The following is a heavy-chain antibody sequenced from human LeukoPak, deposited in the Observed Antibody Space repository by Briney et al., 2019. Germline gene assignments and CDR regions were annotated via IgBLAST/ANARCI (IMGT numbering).Heavy chain of an antibody. CDR3: ASGPYGSGSKIDY. V-gene: IGHV4-38-2*01. CDR1: GYSISSGYY. Sequence: SETLSLTCAVSGYSISSGYYWGWIRQPPGKGLEWIGGIYHSGSTYYNPSLKSRVTISVDTSKNQFSLKLNSVTAADTAVYYCASGPYGSGSKIDYWGQGTLVTVSS. D-gene: IGHD3-10*01. J-gene: IGHJ4*02. CDR2: IYHSGST.